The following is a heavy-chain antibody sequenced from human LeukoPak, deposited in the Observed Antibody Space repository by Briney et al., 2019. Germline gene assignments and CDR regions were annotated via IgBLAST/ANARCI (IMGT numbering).Heavy chain of an antibody. J-gene: IGHJ4*02. V-gene: IGHV1-18*01. D-gene: IGHD3/OR15-3a*01. CDR2: ISAYNGNT. CDR3: ARGDSTSFDS. Sequence: ASVKVSCKASGYTFTTFTISWVRQAPGQGLEWMGWISAYNGNTNYAQKFQDRVIVTTDTSTSTAYMELRSLRSDDTAVYYCARGDSTSFDSWGQGALVTVSS. CDR1: GYTFTTFT.